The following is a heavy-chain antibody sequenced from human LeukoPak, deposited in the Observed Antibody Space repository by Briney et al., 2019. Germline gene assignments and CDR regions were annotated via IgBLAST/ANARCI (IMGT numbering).Heavy chain of an antibody. CDR2: VDPEDGET. J-gene: IGHJ4*02. V-gene: IGHV1-69-2*01. D-gene: IGHD1-26*01. CDR1: GYTFTDYY. CDR3: ATLELPIDY. Sequence: ASVKVSCKASGYTFTDYYMHWVQQAPGKGLEWMGRVDPEDGETIYAEKFQGRVTITADTSTDTAYMELSSLRSEDTAVYYCATLELPIDYWGQGTLVTVSS.